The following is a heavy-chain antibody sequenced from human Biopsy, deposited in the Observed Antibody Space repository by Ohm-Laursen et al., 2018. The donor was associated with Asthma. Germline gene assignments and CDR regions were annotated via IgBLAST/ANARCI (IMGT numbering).Heavy chain of an antibody. CDR2: MYYSGSA. CDR3: ARHQEAASYHYDGSIAY. D-gene: IGHD3-22*01. V-gene: IGHV4-39*01. Sequence: SETLSLTCSVSGGAIRTSGYYWGWIRQPPGKGLEWIGSMYYSGSAYYNPSLESRVTISVDTSKNQFSLKLSSVTAADTAVYFCARHQEAASYHYDGSIAYWGQGISVTVSS. CDR1: GGAIRTSGYY. J-gene: IGHJ4*02.